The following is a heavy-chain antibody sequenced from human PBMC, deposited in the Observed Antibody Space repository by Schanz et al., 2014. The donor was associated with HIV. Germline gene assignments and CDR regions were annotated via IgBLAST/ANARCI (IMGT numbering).Heavy chain of an antibody. CDR3: AKMARSVAANTNFDY. CDR1: GFTFSNFA. Sequence: EVQMLESGGGSVQPGGSLRLSCAASGFTFSNFAMSWVRQAPGKGLEWVSSISGSGVSTVYAGSVKGRFAISRDKSKNTLYLQMNSLRVEDTAVYYCAKMARSVAANTNFDYWGQGTLVTVSS. CDR2: ISGSGVST. D-gene: IGHD6-19*01. V-gene: IGHV3-23*01. J-gene: IGHJ4*02.